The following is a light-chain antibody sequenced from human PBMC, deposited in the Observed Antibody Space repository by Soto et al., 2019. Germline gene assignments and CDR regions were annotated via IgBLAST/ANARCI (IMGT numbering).Light chain of an antibody. Sequence: EILLTQSPATLSVSPGERVTLSCRASQSVDINLAWYQQKTGQAPRLLIYGASTRATDMPGRFSGRGAGAEFTLTISSLQSEDFEVYYCQQYRSWPRTFGQGTKVDI. V-gene: IGKV3-15*01. CDR2: GAS. J-gene: IGKJ1*01. CDR3: QQYRSWPRT. CDR1: QSVDIN.